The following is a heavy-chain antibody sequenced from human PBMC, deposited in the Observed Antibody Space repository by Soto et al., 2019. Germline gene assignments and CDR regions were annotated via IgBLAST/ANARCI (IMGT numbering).Heavy chain of an antibody. CDR3: ARAEYCTNGVCYTPPGFDY. Sequence: GGSLRLSCAASKFTFSSYAMHWVRQAPGKGLEWVAVISYDGNNKYYADSVKGRFTISRDNSKNTLHLQMNSLRTEDTAVYYCARAEYCTNGVCYTPPGFDYWGQGTLVTVSS. CDR2: ISYDGNNK. J-gene: IGHJ4*02. D-gene: IGHD2-8*01. V-gene: IGHV3-30-3*01. CDR1: KFTFSSYA.